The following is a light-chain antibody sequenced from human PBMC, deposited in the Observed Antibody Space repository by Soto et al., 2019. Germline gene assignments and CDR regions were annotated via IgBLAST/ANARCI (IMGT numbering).Light chain of an antibody. Sequence: QSALTQPDSVSGSPGPSITISCTGTSSDVGNYNYVSWYQHHPGKAPKLMVYDVSHRPSGVSNRFSGSKSGSTASLTISGLQAEDEADYYCSSYTRSSSYVFGTGTKVTVL. V-gene: IGLV2-14*03. J-gene: IGLJ1*01. CDR2: DVS. CDR3: SSYTRSSSYV. CDR1: SSDVGNYNY.